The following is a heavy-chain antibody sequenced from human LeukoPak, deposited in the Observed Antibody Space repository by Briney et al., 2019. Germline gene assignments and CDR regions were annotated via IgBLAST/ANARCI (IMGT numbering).Heavy chain of an antibody. V-gene: IGHV3-74*01. CDR3: ARAPSEIGGYYPEYFRH. CDR2: IKSDGST. J-gene: IGHJ1*01. Sequence: GGSLRLSCAASGFTFSIYWMHWVRQAPGKGLAWVSRIKSDGSTNYADSVKGRFTISRDNAKNTVSLQMNSLRPEDTGVYYCARAPSEIGGYYPEYFRHWGQGTLVTVSS. D-gene: IGHD3-22*01. CDR1: GFTFSIYW.